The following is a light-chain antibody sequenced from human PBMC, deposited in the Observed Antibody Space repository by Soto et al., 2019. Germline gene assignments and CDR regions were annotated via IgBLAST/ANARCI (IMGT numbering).Light chain of an antibody. CDR1: QSIDCW. CDR2: KAS. CDR3: QQYNNWPAIT. J-gene: IGKJ5*01. Sequence: DLQTTQSPSSVSASVGDRVTITCRVSQSIDCWLAWYQLKSGKARKLLIYKASTLKSGVPSRFSGSGPGTEFALTISSLQSEDFAVYYCQQYNNWPAITFGHGTRLEIK. V-gene: IGKV1-5*03.